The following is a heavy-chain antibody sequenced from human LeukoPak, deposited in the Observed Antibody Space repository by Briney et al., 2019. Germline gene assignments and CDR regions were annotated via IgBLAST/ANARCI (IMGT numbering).Heavy chain of an antibody. CDR1: GGSISSSSYY. CDR3: AGQPDPNYYDGNGPLDY. V-gene: IGHV4-39*01. Sequence: PSETLSLTCTVSGGSISSSSYYWGWIRQPPGKGLEWIGSIYYSGSTYYNPSLKSRVTISVDTSKNQFSLKLSSVTAADTAVYYCAGQPDPNYYDGNGPLDYWGQGTLVTVSS. CDR2: IYYSGST. J-gene: IGHJ4*02. D-gene: IGHD3-22*01.